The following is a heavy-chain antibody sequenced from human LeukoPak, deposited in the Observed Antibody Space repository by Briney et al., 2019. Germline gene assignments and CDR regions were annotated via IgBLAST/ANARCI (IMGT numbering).Heavy chain of an antibody. D-gene: IGHD7-27*01. CDR1: GFTFSSYS. Sequence: GGFLRLSCAASGFTFSSYSMNWVRQAPGKGLEWVSSISSSSSYIYYADSVKGRFTISRDNAKNSLYLQMNSLRAEDTAVYYCARDLGLRDQPDYWGQGTLVTVSS. CDR2: ISSSSSYI. J-gene: IGHJ4*02. CDR3: ARDLGLRDQPDY. V-gene: IGHV3-21*01.